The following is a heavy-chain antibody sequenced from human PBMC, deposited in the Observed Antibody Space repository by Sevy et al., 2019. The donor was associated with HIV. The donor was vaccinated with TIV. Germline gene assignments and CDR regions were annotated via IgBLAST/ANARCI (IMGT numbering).Heavy chain of an antibody. J-gene: IGHJ4*02. CDR2: IQYDGSNK. CDR1: GFSFSSYG. V-gene: IGHV3-30*02. CDR3: VKEGGGEGGDH. Sequence: GGFLRLSCAASGFSFSSYGMHWVRQAPGKGLEWMSYIQYDGSNKDYADSVKGRFTISRDNSKNTLYLQMNSLRVEDTALFYCVKEGGGEGGDHWGQGTLVTVSS. D-gene: IGHD2-21*01.